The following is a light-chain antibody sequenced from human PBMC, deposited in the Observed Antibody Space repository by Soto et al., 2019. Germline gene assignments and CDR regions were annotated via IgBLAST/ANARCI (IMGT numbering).Light chain of an antibody. CDR1: QSVSSY. Sequence: EIVLTQSPGTLSLSPWERATLSCRASQSVSSYLAWYQQKPGQAPRLLIYGASSRASGIPDRFSGSGSGTDFTLTIGRLEPEDFAVYYCQQYGSSSWTFGQGTKVEIK. CDR2: GAS. V-gene: IGKV3-20*01. J-gene: IGKJ1*01. CDR3: QQYGSSSWT.